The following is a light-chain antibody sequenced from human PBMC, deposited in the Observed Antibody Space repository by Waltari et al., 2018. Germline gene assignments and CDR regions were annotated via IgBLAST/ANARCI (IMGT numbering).Light chain of an antibody. Sequence: EIVLTQSPGTLSLSPGERVTLSCRASQSVSSNYLAWYQQKPGQAPRLLIYGASSRATGAPDRFSGSGSGTDFTLTITRREPEDFAVYYCQQYGSSLSLTFGGGTKVEIK. CDR1: QSVSSNY. CDR3: QQYGSSLSLT. CDR2: GAS. J-gene: IGKJ4*01. V-gene: IGKV3-20*01.